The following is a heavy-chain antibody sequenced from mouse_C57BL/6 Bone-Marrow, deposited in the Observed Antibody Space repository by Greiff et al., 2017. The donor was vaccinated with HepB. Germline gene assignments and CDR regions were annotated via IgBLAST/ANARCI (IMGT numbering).Heavy chain of an antibody. CDR2: IDPETGGT. J-gene: IGHJ2*01. Sequence: QVQLKESGAELVRPGASVTLSCKASGYTFTDYEMHWVKQTPVHGLEWIGAIDPETGGTAYNQKFKGKAIVTADKSSSTAYMELRSLTSEDSAVYYCTRFDYWGQGTTLTVSA. V-gene: IGHV1-15*01. CDR3: TRFDY. CDR1: GYTFTDYE.